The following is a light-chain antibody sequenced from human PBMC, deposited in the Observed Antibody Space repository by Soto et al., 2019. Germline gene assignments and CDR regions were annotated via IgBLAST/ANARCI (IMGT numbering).Light chain of an antibody. Sequence: QSVLTQPASVSGSPGQSITISCTGTSSDVGNYNLVSWYQQHPGKVPKVMIYEVSKRPSGVSNRFSGSKSGNTASLTISGLQAEDEADYYCCSYAGGHTLVFGGGTQLTVL. CDR3: CSYAGGHTLV. V-gene: IGLV2-23*02. CDR2: EVS. J-gene: IGLJ2*01. CDR1: SSDVGNYNL.